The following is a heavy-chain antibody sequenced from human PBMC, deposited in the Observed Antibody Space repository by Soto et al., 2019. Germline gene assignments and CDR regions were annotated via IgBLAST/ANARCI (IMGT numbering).Heavy chain of an antibody. Sequence: GGSLRLSCAASGFTFSSYAMTWVRQAPGKGLEWVSGISGSGGSTYYADSVKGRFTISRDNSKNTLYLQMNSLRAEDTAVYYCARVSHTSGFLDDAFDIWGQGTMVTVSS. V-gene: IGHV3-23*01. D-gene: IGHD6-19*01. J-gene: IGHJ3*02. CDR3: ARVSHTSGFLDDAFDI. CDR2: ISGSGGST. CDR1: GFTFSSYA.